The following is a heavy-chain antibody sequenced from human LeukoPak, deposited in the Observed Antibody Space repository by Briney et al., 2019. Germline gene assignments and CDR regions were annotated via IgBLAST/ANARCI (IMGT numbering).Heavy chain of an antibody. J-gene: IGHJ3*02. CDR3: TKDQDSASPGEAFDI. Sequence: GGSLRLSCAASGFTFSNYAMSWVRQAPGKGLEWVSGISGSGYFGRTYYADSVKGRFTISRDNSKNTVYLQMNSLLAEDTATYYCTKDQDSASPGEAFDIWGQGTMVTVSS. CDR2: ISGSGYFGRT. V-gene: IGHV3-23*01. CDR1: GFTFSNYA. D-gene: IGHD2-15*01.